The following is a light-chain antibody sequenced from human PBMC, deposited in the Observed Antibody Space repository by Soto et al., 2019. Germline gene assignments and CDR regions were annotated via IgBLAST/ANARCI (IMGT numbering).Light chain of an antibody. CDR1: SSDVGSYNL. V-gene: IGLV2-23*02. CDR2: EVT. CDR3: CSYAGSNYV. J-gene: IGLJ1*01. Sequence: QSVLTQPASVSGSPGQSITISCTGTSSDVGSYNLVSWYQQHPGKAPKLMIYEVTKRPSGVSNRFSGSKSDNTASLTISGLQAEDEADYYRCSYAGSNYVFGTGTKVTVL.